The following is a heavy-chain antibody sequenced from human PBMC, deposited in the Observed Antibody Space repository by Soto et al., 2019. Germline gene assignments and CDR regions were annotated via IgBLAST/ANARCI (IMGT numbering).Heavy chain of an antibody. D-gene: IGHD4-17*01. J-gene: IGHJ4*02. Sequence: QVQLVESGGGVVQPGRSLRLSCAASGFTFSRNGMHWVRQAPGKGLEWVAVISYDGSNKYYVDSVKGRFTISRDNSKNTLYLKMNSLRAEDTDVYYCAKELFYGCLGGGLDRGGFDYWGQGTLVTVSS. CDR2: ISYDGSNK. CDR3: AKELFYGCLGGGLDRGGFDY. CDR1: GFTFSRNG. V-gene: IGHV3-30*18.